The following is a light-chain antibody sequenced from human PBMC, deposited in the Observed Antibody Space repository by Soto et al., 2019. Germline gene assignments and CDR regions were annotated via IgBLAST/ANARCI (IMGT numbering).Light chain of an antibody. CDR1: QSVNSNF. CDR3: QHYNSYGT. V-gene: IGKV3-20*01. Sequence: EIVLTQSPGTLSLSPGERATLSCRASQSVNSNFLAWYQQKPGQAPRLLISGASNRATGIPDRFSGSGSGTDFTLTISRLEPEDFATYYCQHYNSYGTFGQGIKVDI. CDR2: GAS. J-gene: IGKJ1*01.